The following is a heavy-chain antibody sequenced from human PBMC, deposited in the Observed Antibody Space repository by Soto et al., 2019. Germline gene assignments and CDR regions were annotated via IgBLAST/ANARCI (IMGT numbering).Heavy chain of an antibody. CDR1: GGTFSSYT. D-gene: IGHD6-19*01. CDR3: ARLIEGWQLQEYYFDY. V-gene: IGHV1-69*02. Sequence: SVKVSCKASGGTFSSYTISWVRQAPGQGLEWMGRIIPILGIANYAQKFQGRVTITADKSTSTAYMELNSVTAADTAIYYCARLIEGWQLQEYYFDYWGQGTLVTVSS. J-gene: IGHJ4*02. CDR2: IIPILGIA.